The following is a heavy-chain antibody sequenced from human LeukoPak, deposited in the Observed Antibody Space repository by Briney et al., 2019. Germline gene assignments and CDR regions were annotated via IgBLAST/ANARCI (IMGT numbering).Heavy chain of an antibody. V-gene: IGHV3-30*18. Sequence: GGSLRLSCAASGLTFSSYGMHWVRQAPGKGLEWVAVISYDGSNKYYADSVKGRFTISRGNSKNTLYLQLNSLRAEDTAIYYCVKPDFGYLPHFFDYWGQGTLVTVSS. CDR3: VKPDFGYLPHFFDY. J-gene: IGHJ4*02. D-gene: IGHD3-3*01. CDR1: GLTFSSYG. CDR2: ISYDGSNK.